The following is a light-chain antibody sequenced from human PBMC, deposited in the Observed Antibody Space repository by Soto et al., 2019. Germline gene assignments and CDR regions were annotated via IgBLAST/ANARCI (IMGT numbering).Light chain of an antibody. CDR1: SCDVGGYNY. Sequence: QSALTQPASVSGSPGQSITISCTGTSCDVGGYNYVSWYQQHPGKAPKLMIYEVSNRPSGVSNRFSGSKSGNTASLTISGLQAEDEADYYCSSYTSSSTLEGVFGTGTKLTVL. CDR2: EVS. CDR3: SSYTSSSTLEGV. V-gene: IGLV2-14*01. J-gene: IGLJ1*01.